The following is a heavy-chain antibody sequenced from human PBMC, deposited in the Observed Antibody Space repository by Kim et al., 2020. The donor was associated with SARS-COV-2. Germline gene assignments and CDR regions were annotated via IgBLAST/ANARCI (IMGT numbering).Heavy chain of an antibody. J-gene: IGHJ6*02. CDR3: ARDRTGRDEAYYGMDV. V-gene: IGHV3-33*01. CDR2: IWYDGSNK. D-gene: IGHD4-17*01. CDR1: GFTFSSYG. Sequence: GGSLRLSCAASGFTFSSYGMHWVRQAPGKGLEWVAVIWYDGSNKYYADSVKGRFTISRDNSKNTLYLQMNSLRAEDTAVYYCARDRTGRDEAYYGMDVWGQGTTVTVSS.